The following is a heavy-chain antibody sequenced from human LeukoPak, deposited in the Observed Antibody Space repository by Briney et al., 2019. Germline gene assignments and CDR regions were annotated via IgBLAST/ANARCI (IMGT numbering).Heavy chain of an antibody. V-gene: IGHV1-24*01. CDR1: GYTFTSYD. Sequence: ASVKVSCKASGYTFTSYDINWVRHAPGKGLEWMGGFDPEDDETVYAQKFQGRVTMTEDTSTDTAYMKLSSLRSEDTAVYYCATVPRTYYYDSSGFNDAFDIWGQGTMVTVSS. J-gene: IGHJ3*02. CDR2: FDPEDDET. CDR3: ATVPRTYYYDSSGFNDAFDI. D-gene: IGHD3-22*01.